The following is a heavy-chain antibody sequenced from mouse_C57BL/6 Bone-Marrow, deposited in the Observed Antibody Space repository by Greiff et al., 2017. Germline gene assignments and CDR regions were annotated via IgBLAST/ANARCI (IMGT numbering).Heavy chain of an antibody. V-gene: IGHV1-82*01. CDR2: IYPGDGDT. J-gene: IGHJ4*01. CDR3: ARGMDY. Sequence: LVESGASVKISCKASGYAFSSSWMNWVKQRPGKGLEWIGRIYPGDGDTNYNGKFKGKATLTADKSSSTAYMQLSSLTSEDSAVYFCARGMDYWGQGTSVTVSS. CDR1: GYAFSSSW.